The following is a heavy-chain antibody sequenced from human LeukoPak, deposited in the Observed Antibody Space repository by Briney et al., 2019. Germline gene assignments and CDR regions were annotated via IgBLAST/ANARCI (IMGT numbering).Heavy chain of an antibody. J-gene: IGHJ6*03. CDR3: AKGVKVPLLRYFSYYMDV. CDR1: GFTFSSYA. Sequence: QPGGSLRLSCAASGFTFSSYAMHWVRQAPGKGLEWVAVISYDGNYKDYADSVKGRFTISRDNSKNTLYLQMNSLRAEDTAVYYCAKGVKVPLLRYFSYYMDVWGKGTTVTISS. CDR2: ISYDGNYK. D-gene: IGHD3-9*01. V-gene: IGHV3-30*04.